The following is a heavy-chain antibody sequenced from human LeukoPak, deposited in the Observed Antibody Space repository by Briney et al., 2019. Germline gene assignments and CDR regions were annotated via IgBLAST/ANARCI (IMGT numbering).Heavy chain of an antibody. CDR2: IGSSGSTI. CDR1: GFTFTSYS. J-gene: IGHJ6*03. CDR3: ASCYIEDYYYYMDV. Sequence: PGGSLRLSCAASGFTFTSYSMNWVRLAPGKGLEWVSYIGSSGSTIYYADSVKGRFTISRDNAKNSLFLQMNSLRAEDTAVYYCASCYIEDYYYYMDVWGKGTSVTVSS. D-gene: IGHD2-2*02. V-gene: IGHV3-48*01.